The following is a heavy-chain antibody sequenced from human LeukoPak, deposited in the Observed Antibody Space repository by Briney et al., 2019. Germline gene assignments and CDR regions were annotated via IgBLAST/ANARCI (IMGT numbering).Heavy chain of an antibody. D-gene: IGHD3-22*01. V-gene: IGHV5-51*01. Sequence: GESLKISCKGSGYIFTGYWIGWVRQMPGKGLEWMGVIYPGDSDTRYSPSFQGQVTISADKSISTAYLQWSSLKASDTAMYYCARLHPGDYYDSSGPHGGLNWFDPWGQGTLVTVSS. CDR1: GYIFTGYW. CDR3: ARLHPGDYYDSSGPHGGLNWFDP. J-gene: IGHJ5*02. CDR2: IYPGDSDT.